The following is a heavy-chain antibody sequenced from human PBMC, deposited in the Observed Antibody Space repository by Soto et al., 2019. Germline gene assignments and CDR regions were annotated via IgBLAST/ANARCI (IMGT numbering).Heavy chain of an antibody. J-gene: IGHJ6*02. CDR2: LIPRSATS. V-gene: IGHV1-69*01. CDR1: GHPSRTYT. D-gene: IGHD3-22*01. Sequence: SLTAPRHPSGHPSRTYTITCMPPAPGHAPASLGGLIPRSATSNYAQKFQGRVTITADESTSTAYMELRSLRSDDTAVYYCARDQRYYDSSGYLGWRYYYGMDVWGQGTTVTVSS. CDR3: ARDQRYYDSSGYLGWRYYYGMDV.